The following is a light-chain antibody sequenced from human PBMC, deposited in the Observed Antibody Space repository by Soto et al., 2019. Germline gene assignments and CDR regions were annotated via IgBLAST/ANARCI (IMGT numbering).Light chain of an antibody. CDR2: KAS. CDR1: QSFNGW. J-gene: IGKJ2*01. CDR3: QQDNNYPST. Sequence: DIQLTQSPSTLSASVGDRVTITCRASQSFNGWLAWYQQTAGKAPNLLISKASTLQSGVPSRFSGSGSGTEFTLTISILQTDDFATYYFQQDNNYPSTFGQGTKLEIK. V-gene: IGKV1-5*03.